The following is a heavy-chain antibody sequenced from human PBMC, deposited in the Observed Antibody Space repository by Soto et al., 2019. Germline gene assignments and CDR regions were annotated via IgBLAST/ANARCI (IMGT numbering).Heavy chain of an antibody. D-gene: IGHD5-18*01. CDR2: ISYDGSNK. CDR1: GFTCGSYA. CDR3: AREDTAMVINYYYYGMDV. J-gene: IGHJ6*02. V-gene: IGHV3-30-3*01. Sequence: GGPMRLSCAASGFTCGSYAMHRVLQAPGKGLEWVAVISYDGSNKYYADSVKGRFTISRDNSKNTLYLQMNSLRAEDTAVYYCAREDTAMVINYYYYGMDVWGQGTTVTVSS.